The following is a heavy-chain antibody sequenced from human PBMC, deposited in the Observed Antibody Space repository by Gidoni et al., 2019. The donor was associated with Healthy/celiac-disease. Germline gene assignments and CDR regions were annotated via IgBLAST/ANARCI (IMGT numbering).Heavy chain of an antibody. CDR3: ARDKYYYDSSGEDAFDI. V-gene: IGHV4-31*03. J-gene: IGHJ3*02. D-gene: IGHD3-22*01. CDR2: IYYSGST. CDR1: GGSISSGGYY. Sequence: QVQLQESGPGLVKPSQTLSLPCTVPGGSISSGGYYWSWIRQHPGKGLEWIGYIYYSGSTYYNPSLKSRVTISVDTSKNQFSLKLSSVTAADTAVYYCARDKYYYDSSGEDAFDIWGQGTMVTVSS.